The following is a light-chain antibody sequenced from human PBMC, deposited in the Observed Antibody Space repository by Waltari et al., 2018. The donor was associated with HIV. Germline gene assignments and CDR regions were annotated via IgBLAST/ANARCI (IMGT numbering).Light chain of an antibody. CDR2: SNK. J-gene: IGLJ1*01. CDR1: TSNIGGNT. Sequence: QSVLAQPPSASGTPGQRVTISCSGSTSNIGGNTVSWYQQLPGTAPKLLIYSNKRRPSGVPYRLSGSTSGTSASLVISGLQSEDEADYYCAAWDDSLKGGAFGTGTKVTVL. CDR3: AAWDDSLKGGA. V-gene: IGLV1-44*01.